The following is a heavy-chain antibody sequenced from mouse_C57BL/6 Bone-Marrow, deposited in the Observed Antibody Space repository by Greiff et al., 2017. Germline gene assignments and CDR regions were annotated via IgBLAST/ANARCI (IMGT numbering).Heavy chain of an antibody. Sequence: EVKLMESGGGLVQSGRSLRLSCATSGFTFSDFYMEWVRQAPGKGLEWIAASRNKANDYTSEYSASVKGRFIGSRDTSQSILYLQMNALRAEDTAIYDCARDNYGNGFAYWGQGTLVTVSA. J-gene: IGHJ3*01. V-gene: IGHV7-1*01. CDR1: GFTFSDFY. CDR3: ARDNYGNGFAY. CDR2: SRNKANDYTS. D-gene: IGHD2-1*01.